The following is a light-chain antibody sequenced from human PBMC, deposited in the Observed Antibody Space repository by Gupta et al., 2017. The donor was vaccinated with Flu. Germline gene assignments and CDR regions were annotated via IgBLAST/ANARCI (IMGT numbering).Light chain of an antibody. CDR3: QQNDNAPLT. V-gene: IGKV3-20*01. CDR1: QSSNGSY. J-gene: IGKJ4*01. Sequence: SSRTSQSSNGSYLAWYQQKPGQAPRLLIYGASSMATGIPDRFSGSGSGTDFTLTISRLEPEDFAVYYCQQNDNAPLTFGGGTKVEI. CDR2: GAS.